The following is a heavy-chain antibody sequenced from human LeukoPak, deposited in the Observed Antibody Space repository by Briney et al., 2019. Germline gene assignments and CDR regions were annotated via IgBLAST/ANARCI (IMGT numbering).Heavy chain of an antibody. V-gene: IGHV1-24*01. CDR1: GYTLTELS. CDR2: FDPEDGET. D-gene: IGHD6-19*01. Sequence: GASVKVSCKVSGYTLTELSMHWVRQAPGKGLEWMGGFDPEDGETIYAQKFQGRVTMTEDTSTDTAYMELSSLRSEDTAVYYCATESIAVAGPRFDPWGQGTLVTVSS. J-gene: IGHJ5*02. CDR3: ATESIAVAGPRFDP.